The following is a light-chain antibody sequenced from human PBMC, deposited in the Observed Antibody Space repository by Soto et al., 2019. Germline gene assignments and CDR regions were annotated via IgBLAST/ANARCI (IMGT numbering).Light chain of an antibody. J-gene: IGKJ5*01. CDR3: QQHNQWPIT. Sequence: EIVLTQAPGTLSLSPGERATLSCRASQTLSNSFIAWYQQKPGQAPRLLIYDTSSRATGIPARFSGSGSGTEFTLTINSLQSEDSAVYYCQQHNQWPITFGQGTRREIK. V-gene: IGKV3D-20*02. CDR1: QTLSNSF. CDR2: DTS.